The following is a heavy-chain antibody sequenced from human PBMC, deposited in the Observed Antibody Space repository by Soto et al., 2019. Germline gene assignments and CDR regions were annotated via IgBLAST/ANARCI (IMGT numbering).Heavy chain of an antibody. J-gene: IGHJ4*02. Sequence: EVQLVESGGGLVEPGGSLRLSCAASGFTFSNAWVSWVRQAPGKGLGWVGRIKSKSEGETIDYAAPVKGRFTISRDESKNTLYLQMNILKSEEKGVYYGNRGPVGITRPLDYWGQGTLVSVSS. CDR3: NRGPVGITRPLDY. D-gene: IGHD1-26*01. CDR2: IKSKSEGETI. V-gene: IGHV3-15*01. CDR1: GFTFSNAW.